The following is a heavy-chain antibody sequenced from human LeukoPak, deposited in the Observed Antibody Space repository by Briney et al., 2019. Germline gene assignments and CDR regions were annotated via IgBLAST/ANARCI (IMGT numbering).Heavy chain of an antibody. D-gene: IGHD5-18*01. CDR2: IYYSGST. V-gene: IGHV4-59*01. CDR3: ARVDTAMVTGLDD. Sequence: SETLSLTCTVSGGSISSYYWSWIRQPPGKGLEWIGYIYYSGSTNYNPSLKSRVTISVDTSKNQFSLKLSSVTAADTAVYYCARVDTAMVTGLDDWGQGTLVTVSS. J-gene: IGHJ4*02. CDR1: GGSISSYY.